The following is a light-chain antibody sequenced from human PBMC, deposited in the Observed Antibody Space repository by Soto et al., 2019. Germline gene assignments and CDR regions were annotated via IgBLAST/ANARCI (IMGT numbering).Light chain of an antibody. J-gene: IGLJ1*01. CDR3: SSYTSSSSYV. Sequence: QSALTQPASVSGSPGQSTAISCTGTSSDVGAYNSVSWYQQYPGKAPKLMIHDVSNRPSGVSNRFSGSKSGSTASLTISGLQAEDGADYYCSSYTSSSSYVFGSGTKVTVL. V-gene: IGLV2-14*01. CDR1: SSDVGAYNS. CDR2: DVS.